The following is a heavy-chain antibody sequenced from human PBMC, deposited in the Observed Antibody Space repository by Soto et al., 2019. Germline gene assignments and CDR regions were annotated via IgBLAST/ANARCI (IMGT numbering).Heavy chain of an antibody. D-gene: IGHD6-13*01. CDR2: IYYSGST. Sequence: QVQLQESGPGLVKPSETLSLTCTVSGGSISSYYWSWIRQPPGKGLEWIGYIYYSGSTNYNPSLKSRVXTSXDXSKNQFSLKLSSVTAADTAVYYCARQSSSWDEYFQHWGQGTLVTVSS. CDR3: ARQSSSWDEYFQH. CDR1: GGSISSYY. J-gene: IGHJ1*01. V-gene: IGHV4-59*08.